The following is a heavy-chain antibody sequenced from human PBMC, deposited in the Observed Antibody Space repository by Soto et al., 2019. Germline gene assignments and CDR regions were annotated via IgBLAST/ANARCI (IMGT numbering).Heavy chain of an antibody. CDR2: TYYRSKWYN. D-gene: IGHD1-26*01. CDR3: ARGEQYSGRIFDY. Sequence: QVQLQQSGPGLVKPPQTLSVTCGISGDSVSSNSAAWNWLRQSPSRGLEWLGRTYYRSKWYNDYAVSVESRITINPDTSKNHFSLQLNFVTPEDTAVYFCARGEQYSGRIFDYWGQGTLVTVSS. V-gene: IGHV6-1*01. J-gene: IGHJ4*02. CDR1: GDSVSSNSAA.